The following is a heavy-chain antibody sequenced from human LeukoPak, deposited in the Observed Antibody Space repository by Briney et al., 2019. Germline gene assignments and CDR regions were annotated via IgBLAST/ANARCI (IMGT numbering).Heavy chain of an antibody. CDR2: INPNSGVT. J-gene: IGHJ5*02. Sequence: GASVKVSCKASGYTFTGYYMHWVRQAPGQGLEWMGWINPNSGVTKYAQKFQGRVTMTSDTSISTAYMELSRLRSDDTAVYYCTRDDGGGDCYSCPNWFAPWGQGTLVTVSS. D-gene: IGHD2-21*02. V-gene: IGHV1-2*02. CDR3: TRDDGGGDCYSCPNWFAP. CDR1: GYTFTGYY.